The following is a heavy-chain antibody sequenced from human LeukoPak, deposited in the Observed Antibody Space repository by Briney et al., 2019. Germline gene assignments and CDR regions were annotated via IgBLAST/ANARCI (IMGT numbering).Heavy chain of an antibody. D-gene: IGHD3-3*01. Sequence: LGGSLRLSCAASGVTFSSYAMSWVRQAPGKGLEWVSAVSNSGSSTYYADSVKGRFTISRDNSKNTLYLQMNSLRPEDTAVYYCAKESSYYDFWSGYYSDYWGQGTLVTVSS. CDR3: AKESSYYDFWSGYYSDY. V-gene: IGHV3-23*01. CDR2: VSNSGSST. J-gene: IGHJ4*02. CDR1: GVTFSSYA.